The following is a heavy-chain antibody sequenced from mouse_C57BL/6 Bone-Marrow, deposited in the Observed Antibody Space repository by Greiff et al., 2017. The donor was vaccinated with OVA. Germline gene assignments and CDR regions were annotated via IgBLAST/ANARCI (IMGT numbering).Heavy chain of an antibody. Sequence: QVQLQQPGTELVKPGASVKLSCKASGYTFTSYWMHWVKQRPGQGLEWIGNINPSNGGTNYNEKFKSKATLTVDKSSSTAYMQLSSLTSEDSAVYYCAREVGYDYDSYFDVWGTGTTVTVSS. J-gene: IGHJ1*03. V-gene: IGHV1-53*01. CDR2: INPSNGGT. CDR1: GYTFTSYW. D-gene: IGHD2-4*01. CDR3: AREVGYDYDSYFDV.